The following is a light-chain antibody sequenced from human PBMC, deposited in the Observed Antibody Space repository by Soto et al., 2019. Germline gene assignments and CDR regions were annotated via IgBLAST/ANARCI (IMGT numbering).Light chain of an antibody. J-gene: IGKJ5*01. CDR1: QTISSW. Sequence: DIQMTQSPSTLSGSVGDRVTITCRASQTISSWLAWYQQKPGKAPKVLIYAASSLQSGVPSRFSGSGSGTEFTLTISSLQPEDFATYYCQQFNTYLSITFGQGTRLEIK. CDR3: QQFNTYLSIT. V-gene: IGKV1-5*01. CDR2: AAS.